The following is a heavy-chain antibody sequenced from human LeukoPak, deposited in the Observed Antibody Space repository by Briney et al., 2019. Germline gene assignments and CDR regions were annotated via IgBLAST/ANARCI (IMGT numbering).Heavy chain of an antibody. D-gene: IGHD3-10*01. V-gene: IGHV1-46*01. J-gene: IGHJ4*02. CDR1: GYTFTSYY. CDR2: INPSGGST. Sequence: GGSLRLSCAASGYTFTSYYMHWVRQAPGQGLEWMGMINPSGGSTSYAQKFQGRVTMTRDTSTSTVYMELSSLRSEDTAVYYCARGNPGVIDYWGQGTLVTVSS. CDR3: ARGNPGVIDY.